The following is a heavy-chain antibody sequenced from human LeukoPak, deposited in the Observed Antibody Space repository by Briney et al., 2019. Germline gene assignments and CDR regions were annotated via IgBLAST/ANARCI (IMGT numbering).Heavy chain of an antibody. CDR2: INRDGSEK. V-gene: IGHV3-7*03. Sequence: GGSLRLSCAASGFSFSGYWMTWVRQAPGKALEWVANINRDGSEKYYVDSVKGRFTISRDSPKNSLYLQMNNLRAEDTATYYCARGGYISSWYWVYWGQGTLVTVSS. J-gene: IGHJ4*02. CDR1: GFSFSGYW. D-gene: IGHD6-13*01. CDR3: ARGGYISSWYWVY.